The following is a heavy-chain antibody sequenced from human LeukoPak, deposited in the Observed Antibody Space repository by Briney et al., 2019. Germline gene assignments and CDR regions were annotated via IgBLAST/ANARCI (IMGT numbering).Heavy chain of an antibody. Sequence: GGSLRLSCAASGYTFSNYNMNWVRQTPGKGLEWVSYVSPNGYTIHYADSVKGRFTISRDNAKDSLYLQMNSLRAEDTAVYYCARGVPAAISNWYFDLWGRGTLVTVSS. J-gene: IGHJ2*01. CDR2: VSPNGYTI. V-gene: IGHV3-48*01. D-gene: IGHD2-2*01. CDR1: GYTFSNYN. CDR3: ARGVPAAISNWYFDL.